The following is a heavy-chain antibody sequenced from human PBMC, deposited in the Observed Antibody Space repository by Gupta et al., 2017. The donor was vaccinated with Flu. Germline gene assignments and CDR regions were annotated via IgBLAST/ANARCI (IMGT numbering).Heavy chain of an antibody. D-gene: IGHD2-15*01. Sequence: APGMGLEWVAAISGGGGSSFYAPSVRGRFYISRDISPGTLFLQLNSLTVDDTAMYYCARDQGVAPNSWYYFDLWGQGTLVSVSS. V-gene: IGHV3-23*01. CDR3: ARDQGVAPNSWYYFDL. CDR2: ISGGGGSS. J-gene: IGHJ4*02.